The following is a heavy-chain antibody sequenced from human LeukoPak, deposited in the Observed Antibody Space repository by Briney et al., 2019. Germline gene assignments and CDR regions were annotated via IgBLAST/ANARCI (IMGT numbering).Heavy chain of an antibody. V-gene: IGHV3-30*02. CDR2: IRYDGSNR. Sequence: GGSLRLSCAASGFTFSIYGMHCVRQAPGKGLEWVAFIRYDGSNRYYAESVKGRFTISRDNSKNTLFLQMNSLRSDDTAVYYCARDFGGYSYRYYMDVWGKGTTVTVSS. CDR3: ARDFGGYSYRYYMDV. D-gene: IGHD5-18*01. CDR1: GFTFSIYG. J-gene: IGHJ6*03.